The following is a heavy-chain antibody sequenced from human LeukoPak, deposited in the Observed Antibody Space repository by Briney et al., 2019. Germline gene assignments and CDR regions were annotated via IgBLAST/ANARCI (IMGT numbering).Heavy chain of an antibody. CDR2: ISGSGGST. CDR1: GFTFSSYA. J-gene: IGHJ4*02. D-gene: IGHD3-10*01. CDR3: AKALLLLWFGESAYFDY. Sequence: GGSLRLSCAASGFTFSSYAMSWVRQAPGKGLEWVSAISGSGGSTYYADSVKGRFTISRDNSKNTLYLQMNSLRAEDTAVYYRAKALLLLWFGESAYFDYWGQGTLVTVSS. V-gene: IGHV3-23*01.